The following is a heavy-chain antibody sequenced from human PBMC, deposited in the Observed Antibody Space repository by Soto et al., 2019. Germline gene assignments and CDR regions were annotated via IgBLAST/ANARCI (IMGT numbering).Heavy chain of an antibody. D-gene: IGHD3-3*01. Sequence: SETLSLTCTVSGGSISSYYWSWIRQPPGKGLEWIGYIYYSGSTNYNPSLKSRVTISVDTSKNQISLKLSSVTAADTAVYYCARDEWLRTDWMGYYYGMDVWGQGTPVTVSS. CDR1: GGSISSYY. CDR2: IYYSGST. J-gene: IGHJ6*02. CDR3: ARDEWLRTDWMGYYYGMDV. V-gene: IGHV4-59*01.